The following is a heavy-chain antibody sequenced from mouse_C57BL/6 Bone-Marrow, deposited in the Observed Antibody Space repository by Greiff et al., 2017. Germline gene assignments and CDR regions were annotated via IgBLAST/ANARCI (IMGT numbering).Heavy chain of an antibody. CDR2: INPYNGDT. CDR3: AREGDYYGSSPYAMDY. CDR1: GYSFTGYF. J-gene: IGHJ4*01. Sequence: EVQLQQSGPELVKPGDSVKISCKASGYSFTGYFMNWVMQSHGKSLEWIGRINPYNGDTFYNQKFKGKATLTVDKSSSTAHMALRSLTSEDSAVYDCAREGDYYGSSPYAMDYWGQGTSVTVSS. D-gene: IGHD1-1*01. V-gene: IGHV1-20*01.